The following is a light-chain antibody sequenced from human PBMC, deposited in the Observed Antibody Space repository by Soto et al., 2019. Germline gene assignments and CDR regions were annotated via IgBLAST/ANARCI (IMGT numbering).Light chain of an antibody. Sequence: QSVLTQPPSVSAAPGQKVTISCSGSGSNIGKSFVSWYQQLPATVPKLLIYDNDRRPSGIPDRFSGSKSGTSATLVITGLQTGDEADYYCSSYAGSKEVFGGGTKLTVL. CDR3: SSYAGSKEV. CDR2: DND. V-gene: IGLV1-51*01. J-gene: IGLJ2*01. CDR1: GSNIGKSF.